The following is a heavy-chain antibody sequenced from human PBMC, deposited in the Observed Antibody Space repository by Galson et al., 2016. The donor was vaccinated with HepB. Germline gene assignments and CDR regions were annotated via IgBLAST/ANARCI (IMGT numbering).Heavy chain of an antibody. V-gene: IGHV3-7*01. CDR2: INPDGSGK. CDR3: ARGAFL. J-gene: IGHJ4*02. D-gene: IGHD2/OR15-2a*01. Sequence: SLRLSCAVSGSTISGSWMYWVRQAPGKGLEWVASINPDGSGKNYVDSVKGRFTISRDDAKNSLYLQMDSLRAEDTAVYYCARGAFLGGRGTLVTVSS. CDR1: GSTISGSW.